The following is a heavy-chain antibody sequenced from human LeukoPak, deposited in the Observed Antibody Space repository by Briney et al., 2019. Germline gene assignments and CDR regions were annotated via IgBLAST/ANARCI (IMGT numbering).Heavy chain of an antibody. CDR1: GFTFSNYG. Sequence: GGSLRLSCAASGFTFSNYGMHWVRQAPGKGLEWVAVIWYDGSNEYYADSVKGRFAISRDNSKNTLYLQMNSLRAEDTAVYYCARDYYDSSGYPSFDPWGQGTLVTVSS. CDR2: IWYDGSNE. J-gene: IGHJ5*02. V-gene: IGHV3-33*01. D-gene: IGHD3-22*01. CDR3: ARDYYDSSGYPSFDP.